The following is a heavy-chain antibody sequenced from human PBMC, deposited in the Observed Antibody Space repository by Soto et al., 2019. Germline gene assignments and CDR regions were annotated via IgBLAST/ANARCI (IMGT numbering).Heavy chain of an antibody. Sequence: EVQLVESGGGLVKPGGSLRLSCAASGFTFSSYSMNWVRQAPGKGLEWVSSISSSSSYIYYADSVKGRFTISRDNAKNSLYLQMNSLRAEDTAVYYCARGPRWSLAFHSWGQGTLVTVSS. CDR1: GFTFSSYS. CDR3: ARGPRWSLAFHS. J-gene: IGHJ4*02. CDR2: ISSSSSYI. D-gene: IGHD2-21*02. V-gene: IGHV3-21*01.